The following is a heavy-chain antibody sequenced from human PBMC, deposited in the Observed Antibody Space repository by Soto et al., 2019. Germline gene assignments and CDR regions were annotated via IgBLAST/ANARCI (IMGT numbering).Heavy chain of an antibody. J-gene: IGHJ6*02. CDR3: AREGSRGGLGMDV. CDR1: GGSISSGGYY. V-gene: IGHV4-31*03. Sequence: QVQLQESGPGLVKPSQTLSLTCTVSGGSISSGGYYWTWIRQHPGKGLEWIGYIYHSGTTSYNPSLKSRVTISVDTSKNQFSLKLSSVTAADTAVYYCAREGSRGGLGMDVWGQGTTVTVSS. CDR2: IYHSGTT. D-gene: IGHD2-15*01.